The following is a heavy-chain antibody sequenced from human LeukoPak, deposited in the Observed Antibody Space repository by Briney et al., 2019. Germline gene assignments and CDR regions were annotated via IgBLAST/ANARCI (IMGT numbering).Heavy chain of an antibody. CDR3: ARGRTETGYSSSWSDFDY. CDR1: GYTFTSYY. J-gene: IGHJ4*02. D-gene: IGHD6-13*01. V-gene: IGHV1-46*01. CDR2: INPSGGST. Sequence: ASVKVSCKASGYTFTSYYMHWVRQAPGQGLEWMGIINPSGGSTSYAQKFQGRVTMTRDTSTSTVYMELSSLRSEDTAVYYCARGRTETGYSSSWSDFDYWGQGTLATVSS.